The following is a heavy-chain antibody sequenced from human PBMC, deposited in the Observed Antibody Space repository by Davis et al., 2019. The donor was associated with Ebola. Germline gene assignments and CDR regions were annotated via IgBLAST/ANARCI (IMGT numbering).Heavy chain of an antibody. Sequence: SGPTLVQPTQTLTLTCTFSGFSLSTSGVGVGWIRHPPGKALAWLALIYWDVDKRYSPSLKSSLTITKDTPKNQVVLTMTNMDPVDTATYYCAAATRKYYYYGMDVWGQGTTVTVSS. V-gene: IGHV2-5*02. CDR1: GFSLSTSGVG. CDR2: IYWDVDK. CDR3: AAATRKYYYYGMDV. D-gene: IGHD6-25*01. J-gene: IGHJ6*02.